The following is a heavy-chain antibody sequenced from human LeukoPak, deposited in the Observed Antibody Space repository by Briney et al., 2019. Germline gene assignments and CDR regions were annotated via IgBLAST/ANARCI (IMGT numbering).Heavy chain of an antibody. V-gene: IGHV4-38-2*02. J-gene: IGHJ3*02. CDR1: GYSISSGYY. CDR2: IYYSGST. Sequence: SETLSLTCTVSGYSISSGYYWGWIRQPPGKGLEWIGSIYYSGSTYYNPSLKSRVTISVDTSKNQFSLKLSSVTAADTAVYYCARLSKGIAARAFDIWGQGTMVTVSS. CDR3: ARLSKGIAARAFDI. D-gene: IGHD6-13*01.